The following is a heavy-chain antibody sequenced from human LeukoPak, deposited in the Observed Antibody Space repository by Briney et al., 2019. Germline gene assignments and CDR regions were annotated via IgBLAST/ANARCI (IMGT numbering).Heavy chain of an antibody. CDR3: AKEYYGALLNYGMDV. D-gene: IGHD4-17*01. CDR2: ISYDGSNK. J-gene: IGHJ6*02. Sequence: GGSLRLSCAASGFTFSSYGMHWVRQAPGKGLEWVAVISYDGSNKYYADSVKGRFTISRDNSKNTLYLQMNSLRAEDTAVYYCAKEYYGALLNYGMDVWGQGTTVTVSS. V-gene: IGHV3-30*18. CDR1: GFTFSSYG.